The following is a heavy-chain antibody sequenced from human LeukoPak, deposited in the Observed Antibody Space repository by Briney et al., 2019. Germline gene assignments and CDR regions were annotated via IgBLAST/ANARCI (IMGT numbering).Heavy chain of an antibody. CDR3: ARHGQQLGYYFDY. Sequence: SETLSLTCDVSDYSISNGYYWGWIRQPPGKGLEWIGSIYHRGSTYYNSSLKSRVTISVDTSKNQFSLKLSSVTATDTAVYYCARHGQQLGYYFDYWGQGTLVTVSS. CDR1: DYSISNGYY. V-gene: IGHV4-38-2*01. CDR2: IYHRGST. J-gene: IGHJ4*02. D-gene: IGHD6-13*01.